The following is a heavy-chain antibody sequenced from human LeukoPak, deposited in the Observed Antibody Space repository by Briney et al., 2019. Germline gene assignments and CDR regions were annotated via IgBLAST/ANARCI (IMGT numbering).Heavy chain of an antibody. J-gene: IGHJ4*02. D-gene: IGHD1-26*01. Sequence: ASVKVSCKASGYTFTGYYMHWVRQAPGQGLEWMGWINPNSGGTNYAQKFQGRVTMTWDTSISTAYMELSRLRSDDTAVYYCARGKSGSYYVSDYYFDYWGQGTLVTVSS. CDR3: ARGKSGSYYVSDYYFDY. CDR2: INPNSGGT. V-gene: IGHV1-2*02. CDR1: GYTFTGYY.